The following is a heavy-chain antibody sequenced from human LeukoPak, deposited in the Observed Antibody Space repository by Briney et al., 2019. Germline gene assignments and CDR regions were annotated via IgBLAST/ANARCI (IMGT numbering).Heavy chain of an antibody. CDR2: INQDGSEK. D-gene: IGHD6-19*01. V-gene: IGHV3-7*01. CDR3: AREMAMEVAGIVSFEP. J-gene: IGHJ5*02. Sequence: AGSLRLSCAAAGFTFISYWMSWVRQAPGKGLEWVANINQDGSEKCDVTSFKGQFTICRDNAKNSMSLKMNSLRSEDTAVYYCAREMAMEVAGIVSFEPWGQGTLVTVSS. CDR1: GFTFISYW.